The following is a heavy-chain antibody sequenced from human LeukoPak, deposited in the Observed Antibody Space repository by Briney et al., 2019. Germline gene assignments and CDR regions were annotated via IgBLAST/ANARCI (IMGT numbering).Heavy chain of an antibody. D-gene: IGHD3-9*01. CDR2: INHSGST. Sequence: PSETLSLTCAVYGGSFSGYYWSWIRQPPGKGLEWIGEINHSGSTNYNPSLKSRVTISVDTSKNQFSLKLSSVTAADTAVYYCARAYYDILTGFSWFDPWGQGTLVTVSS. CDR1: GGSFSGYY. V-gene: IGHV4-34*01. CDR3: ARAYYDILTGFSWFDP. J-gene: IGHJ5*02.